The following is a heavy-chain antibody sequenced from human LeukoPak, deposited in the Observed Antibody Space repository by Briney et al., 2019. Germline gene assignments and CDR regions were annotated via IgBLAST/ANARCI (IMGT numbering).Heavy chain of an antibody. CDR2: ISSNGGST. J-gene: IGHJ4*02. CDR1: GFTFSSYA. V-gene: IGHV3-64*01. CDR3: ARSSGWYYFDY. Sequence: GGSLRLSCAASGFTFSSYAMHWVRQAPGKGLEYVSAISSNGGSTYYANSVKDRFTISRDNSKNTLYLQMGSLRAEDMAVYYCARSSGWYYFDYWGQGTLVTVSS. D-gene: IGHD6-19*01.